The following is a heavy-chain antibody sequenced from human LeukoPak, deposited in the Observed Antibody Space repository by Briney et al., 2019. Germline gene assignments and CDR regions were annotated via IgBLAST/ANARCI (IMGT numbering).Heavy chain of an antibody. CDR1: GFTFSNFA. D-gene: IGHD6-13*01. J-gene: IGHJ4*02. CDR2: IVGSSST. V-gene: IGHV3-21*01. Sequence: PGGSLRLSCAASGFTFSNFAMTWVRQAPGKGLEWVSSIVGSSSTYYADSLKGRFTIPRDNAKNSLYLQMNSLRAEDTAVYYCARIGAGSSRDYWGQGTLVTVSS. CDR3: ARIGAGSSRDY.